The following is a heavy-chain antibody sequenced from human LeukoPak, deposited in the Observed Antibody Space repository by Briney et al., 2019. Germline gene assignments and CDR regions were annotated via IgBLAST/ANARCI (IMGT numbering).Heavy chain of an antibody. CDR1: GFTFSTYG. Sequence: GGSLRLSCAASGFTFSTYGMNWVRQAPGKGLEWVANIKQDGSEKYYVDSVKGRFTISRDNAKNSLYLQMNSLRAEDTAVYYCARVERPLLVWFGENWFDPWGQGTLVTVSS. V-gene: IGHV3-7*01. CDR2: IKQDGSEK. CDR3: ARVERPLLVWFGENWFDP. J-gene: IGHJ5*02. D-gene: IGHD3-10*01.